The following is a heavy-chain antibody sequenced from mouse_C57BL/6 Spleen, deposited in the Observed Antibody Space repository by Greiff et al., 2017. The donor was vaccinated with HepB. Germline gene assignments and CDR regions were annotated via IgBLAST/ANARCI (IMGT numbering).Heavy chain of an antibody. Sequence: EVKLEESGGGLVQPGGSLKLSCAASGFTFSDYYMYWVRQTPEKRLEWVAYISNGGGSTYYPDTVKGRFTISRDNAKNTLYLQMSRLKSEDTAMYYCARRGYGSSYDWYFDVWGTGTTVTVSS. D-gene: IGHD1-1*01. V-gene: IGHV5-12*01. CDR1: GFTFSDYY. J-gene: IGHJ1*03. CDR3: ARRGYGSSYDWYFDV. CDR2: ISNGGGST.